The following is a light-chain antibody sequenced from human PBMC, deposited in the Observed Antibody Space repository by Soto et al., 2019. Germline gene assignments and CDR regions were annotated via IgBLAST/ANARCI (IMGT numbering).Light chain of an antibody. CDR3: QQSYSTLWT. Sequence: DIQLTQSPSILSASVGDRVTLTCRASQDVSDFLAWYQHPPGKAPNLLIYGGYTLQSGVPSRFSGSGSGTDFTLTISSLQPEDFATYYCQQSYSTLWTFGQGTKVDIK. CDR1: QDVSDF. CDR2: GGY. V-gene: IGKV1-39*01. J-gene: IGKJ1*01.